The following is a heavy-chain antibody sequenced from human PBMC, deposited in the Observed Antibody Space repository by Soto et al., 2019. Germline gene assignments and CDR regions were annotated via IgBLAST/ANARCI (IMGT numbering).Heavy chain of an antibody. Sequence: SETLSLTCTVSGGSISSGGYYWSWIRQHPGKGLEWIGYIYYSGSTYYNPSLKSRVTISVDTSKNQFSLKLSSVTAADTAVYYCARETCSSTSCYQMDGMDVWGQGTTVTVSS. V-gene: IGHV4-31*03. J-gene: IGHJ6*02. CDR1: GGSISSGGYY. CDR3: ARETCSSTSCYQMDGMDV. CDR2: IYYSGST. D-gene: IGHD2-2*01.